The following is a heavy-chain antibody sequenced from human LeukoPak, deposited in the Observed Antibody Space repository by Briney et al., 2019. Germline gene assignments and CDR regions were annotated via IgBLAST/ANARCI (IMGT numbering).Heavy chain of an antibody. J-gene: IGHJ4*02. CDR2: IKQDGGEK. V-gene: IGHV3-7*01. Sequence: PGGSLRLSCAASGFTFSSYWMSWVRQAPGKGLEWVANIKQDGGEKYYVDSVKGRFTISRDNAKNSLFLQMNSLRAEDTAVYYCASLYTNDYIWGGYRTDYWGQGTLVTVSS. D-gene: IGHD3-16*02. CDR3: ASLYTNDYIWGGYRTDY. CDR1: GFTFSSYW.